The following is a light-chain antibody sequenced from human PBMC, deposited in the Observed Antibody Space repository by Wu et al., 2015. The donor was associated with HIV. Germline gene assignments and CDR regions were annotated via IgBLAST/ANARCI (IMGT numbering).Light chain of an antibody. Sequence: GERATLXCRASQSIQKSLSLVPAETWPAPRLLIYLASSRATGTPDRFSGSGSGTDFTLTISRLEPEDFAVYYCQQYGSSPRFGQGTKLEIK. J-gene: IGKJ2*03. CDR3: QQYGSSPR. CDR1: QSIQKS. V-gene: IGKV3-20*01. CDR2: LAS.